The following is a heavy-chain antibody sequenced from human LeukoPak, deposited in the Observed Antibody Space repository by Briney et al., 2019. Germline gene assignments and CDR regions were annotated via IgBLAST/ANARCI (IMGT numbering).Heavy chain of an antibody. D-gene: IGHD3-22*01. V-gene: IGHV4-59*12. J-gene: IGHJ5*02. Sequence: ASETLSLTCTVSGGSISSYYWSWIRQPPGKGLEWIGYIYYSGSTNYNPSLKSRVTISVDTSKNQFSLKLSSVTAADTAVYYCARRPHYYDSSGSINWFDPWGQGTLVTVSS. CDR2: IYYSGST. CDR1: GGSISSYY. CDR3: ARRPHYYDSSGSINWFDP.